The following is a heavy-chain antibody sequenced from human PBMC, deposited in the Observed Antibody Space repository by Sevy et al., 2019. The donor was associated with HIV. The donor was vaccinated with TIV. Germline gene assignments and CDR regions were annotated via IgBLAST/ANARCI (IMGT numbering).Heavy chain of an antibody. CDR3: AKERAGGPLKDYYYGMDV. D-gene: IGHD2-15*01. V-gene: IGHV3-30*18. CDR2: ISYDGSNK. J-gene: IGHJ6*02. Sequence: GGSLRLSCAASGFTFSSYGMHWVRQAPGKGLEWVAVISYDGSNKYYADSVKGRFTISRDNSKNTLYLQMNSRRAEDTAVYYCAKERAGGPLKDYYYGMDVWGQGTTVTVSS. CDR1: GFTFSSYG.